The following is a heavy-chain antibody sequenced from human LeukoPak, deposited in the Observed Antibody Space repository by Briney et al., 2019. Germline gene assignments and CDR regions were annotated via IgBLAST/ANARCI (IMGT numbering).Heavy chain of an antibody. V-gene: IGHV1-69*13. CDR1: GGTFSSYA. Sequence: VASVTVSCTASGGTFSSYAISWVRQAPGQGLEWMGGIIPIFGTANYAQKFQGRVTITADESTSTAYMELSSLRSEDTAVYYCARDRVFADIVLMVYAPYYYGMDVWGQGTTVTVSS. CDR2: IIPIFGTA. CDR3: ARDRVFADIVLMVYAPYYYGMDV. J-gene: IGHJ6*02. D-gene: IGHD2-8*01.